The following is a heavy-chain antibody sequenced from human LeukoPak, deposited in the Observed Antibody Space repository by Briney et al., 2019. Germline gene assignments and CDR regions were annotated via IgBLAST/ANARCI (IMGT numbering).Heavy chain of an antibody. CDR1: SGSINRYY. D-gene: IGHD3-22*01. J-gene: IGHJ4*02. V-gene: IGHV4-4*07. CDR3: ARVAYYYDSSGSSRGYYFDY. CDR2: IYTSGST. Sequence: SETLSLTCTVSSGSINRYYWSWVRQPAGKGLEWIGRIYTSGSTNYNPSLKSGVTISVDTSKNQLSLKLNSVTAAYTALYYCARVAYYYDSSGSSRGYYFDYWGQGTLVTVSS.